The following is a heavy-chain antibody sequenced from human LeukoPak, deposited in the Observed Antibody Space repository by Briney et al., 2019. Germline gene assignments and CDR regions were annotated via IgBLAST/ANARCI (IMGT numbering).Heavy chain of an antibody. D-gene: IGHD3-10*01. Sequence: GGSLRLSCVGSGFNFRSYWMSWVRQAPGKGLEWVANIKPDGSQKYFVDSVRGRFTISRDNAKNSVYLQMTSLRAKDTALYYCVRDGMGGIKAFDMWGQGTVVTVSS. J-gene: IGHJ3*02. V-gene: IGHV3-7*05. CDR3: VRDGMGGIKAFDM. CDR2: IKPDGSQK. CDR1: GFNFRSYW.